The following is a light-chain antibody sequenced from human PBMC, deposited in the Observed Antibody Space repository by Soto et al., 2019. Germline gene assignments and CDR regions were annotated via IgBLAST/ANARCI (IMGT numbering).Light chain of an antibody. CDR1: SSNIGGNT. J-gene: IGLJ2*01. Sequence: QSVLTQPPSASGTPGQTVTLSCSGSSSNIGGNTMNWYQQLPGTAPRLRIYSNILRPSGVPERFSGSKSGTSASLAISGLQSEDEADYYCSSWEDRLNGPVFGGGTKLTVL. CDR2: SNI. V-gene: IGLV1-44*01. CDR3: SSWEDRLNGPV.